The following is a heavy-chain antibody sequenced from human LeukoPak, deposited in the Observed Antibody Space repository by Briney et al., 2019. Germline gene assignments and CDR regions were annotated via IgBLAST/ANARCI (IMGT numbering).Heavy chain of an antibody. Sequence: PGESLEISGEGSGYSFTSYWIGWVRQMPGKGLEGMGVIYPGDSDTRYSPSFQGQVTISADKSITTAYLPWSSLQASHTAMYYCARQRGSYAFDYWGQGTLVTVSS. D-gene: IGHD1-26*01. V-gene: IGHV5-51*01. CDR1: GYSFTSYW. CDR3: ARQRGSYAFDY. J-gene: IGHJ4*02. CDR2: IYPGDSDT.